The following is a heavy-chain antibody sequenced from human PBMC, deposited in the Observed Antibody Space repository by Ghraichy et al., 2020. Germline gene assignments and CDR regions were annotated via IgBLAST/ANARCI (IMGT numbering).Heavy chain of an antibody. Sequence: SETLSLTCTVSGGSISSYYWSWIRQPPGKGLEWIGYIYTSGSTNYNPSLKSRVTISVDTSKNQFSLKLSSVTAADTAVYYCARLVQQLDDAFDIWGQGTMVTVSS. CDR3: ARLVQQLDDAFDI. J-gene: IGHJ3*02. D-gene: IGHD6-13*01. CDR2: IYTSGST. V-gene: IGHV4-4*09. CDR1: GGSISSYY.